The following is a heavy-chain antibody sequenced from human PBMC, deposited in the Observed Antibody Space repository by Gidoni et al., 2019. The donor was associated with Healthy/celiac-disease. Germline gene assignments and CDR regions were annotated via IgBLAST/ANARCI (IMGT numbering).Heavy chain of an antibody. CDR1: GGSISSSSYY. J-gene: IGHJ5*02. CDR3: ARQDTTGTTLRRAWFDP. V-gene: IGHV4-39*01. Sequence: QLQLQESGPGLVKPSETLSLTCPVSGGSISSSSYYWGWIRQPPGKGLEWIGSIYYSGSTYYNPSLKSRVTISVDTSKNQFSLKLSSVTAADTAVYYCARQDTTGTTLRRAWFDPWGQGTLVTVSS. D-gene: IGHD1-1*01. CDR2: IYYSGST.